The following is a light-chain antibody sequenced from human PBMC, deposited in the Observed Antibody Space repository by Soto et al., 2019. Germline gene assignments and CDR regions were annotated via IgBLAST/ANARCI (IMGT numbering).Light chain of an antibody. J-gene: IGLJ2*01. CDR2: EGS. CDR1: SSDVGSYNL. Sequence: QSVLTQPAPVSGSPGQSITISCTGTSSDVGSYNLVSWYQQHPGKAPKLMIYEGSKRPSGVSNRFSGSKSGNTASLTISGLQAEDEADYYCCSYAGSSTFVFGGGTKLTVL. CDR3: CSYAGSSTFV. V-gene: IGLV2-23*03.